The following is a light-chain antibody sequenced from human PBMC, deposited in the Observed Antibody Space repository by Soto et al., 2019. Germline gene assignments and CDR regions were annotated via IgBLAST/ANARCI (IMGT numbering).Light chain of an antibody. J-gene: IGLJ1*01. CDR2: NVY. CDR3: FSFTTTSTQV. Sequence: SALTQPASVSGSPGQSITISCTGTSSDVGAYNFVSWHQQHPGKAPKLMIYNVYDRPSGISYRFSGSKSGNTASLTISGLQGEDEAEYFCFSFTTTSTQVFGTGTKVTVL. CDR1: SSDVGAYNF. V-gene: IGLV2-14*03.